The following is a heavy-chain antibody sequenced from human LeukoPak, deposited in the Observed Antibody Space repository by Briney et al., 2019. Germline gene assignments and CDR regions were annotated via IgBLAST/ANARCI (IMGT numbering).Heavy chain of an antibody. J-gene: IGHJ4*02. CDR1: GFTFDDYA. V-gene: IGHV3-9*01. D-gene: IGHD6-13*01. Sequence: PGRSLRLSCAASGFTFDDYAMHWVRQAPGKGLEWVSGISWNSGSIGYADFVKGRFTISRDNAKNSLYLQMNSLRPEDTALYYCAKDKRSSSWSYFDYWGQGTLVTVSS. CDR2: ISWNSGSI. CDR3: AKDKRSSSWSYFDY.